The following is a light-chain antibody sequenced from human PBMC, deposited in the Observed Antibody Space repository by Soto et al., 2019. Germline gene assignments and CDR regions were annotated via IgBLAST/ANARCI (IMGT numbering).Light chain of an antibody. Sequence: IVMTQSPDSLAVSLGERATINCKSSQSLLYSSNNQNYLTWYQQKPGQPPKLLIYWASSRESGVPGRFSGSGSGTDFTLAISSLQAEDVAVYYCQQNYNTPLTFGGGTKVEIK. CDR3: QQNYNTPLT. CDR1: QSLLYSSNNQNY. CDR2: WAS. J-gene: IGKJ4*01. V-gene: IGKV4-1*01.